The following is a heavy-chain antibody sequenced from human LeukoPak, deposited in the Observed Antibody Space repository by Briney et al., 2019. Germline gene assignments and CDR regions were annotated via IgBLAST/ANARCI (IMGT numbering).Heavy chain of an antibody. CDR3: ARYPGIAVAGTGYFDY. Sequence: GESLKISYKGSGYSFTSYWIGWVRQMPGKGLEWMGIIYPGDSDTRYSPSFQGQVTISADKSIGTAYLQWSSLKASDTAMYYCARYPGIAVAGTGYFDYWGQGTLVTVSS. D-gene: IGHD6-19*01. CDR1: GYSFTSYW. J-gene: IGHJ4*02. V-gene: IGHV5-51*01. CDR2: IYPGDSDT.